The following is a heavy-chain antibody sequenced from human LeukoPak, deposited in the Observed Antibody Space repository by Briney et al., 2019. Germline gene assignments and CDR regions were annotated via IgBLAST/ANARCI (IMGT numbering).Heavy chain of an antibody. V-gene: IGHV3-49*03. CDR2: IRSKAFGGTT. D-gene: IGHD6-19*01. CDR1: GLTFGDYA. J-gene: IGHJ4*02. Sequence: GGSLRLSCTASGLTFGDYAMSWFRQAPGKRLEWVSFIRSKAFGGTTEYAASVEGRFTISRDDSKSIAYLQMNSLKTEDTAVYYCTGASVAVAGDPGVYYFDYWGQGTLVTVSS. CDR3: TGASVAVAGDPGVYYFDY.